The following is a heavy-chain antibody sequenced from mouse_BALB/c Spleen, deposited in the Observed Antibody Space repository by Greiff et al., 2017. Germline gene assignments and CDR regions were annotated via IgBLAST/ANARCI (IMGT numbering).Heavy chain of an antibody. J-gene: IGHJ4*01. CDR1: GYSITSDYA. V-gene: IGHV3-2*02. CDR2: ISYSGST. Sequence: EVKLVESGPGLVKPSQSLSLTCTVTGYSITSDYAWNWIRQFPGNKLEWMGYISYSGSTSYNPSLKSRISITRDTSKNQFFLQLNSVTTEDTATYYCARGGVVGMDYWGQGTSVTVSS. D-gene: IGHD1-1*01. CDR3: ARGGVVGMDY.